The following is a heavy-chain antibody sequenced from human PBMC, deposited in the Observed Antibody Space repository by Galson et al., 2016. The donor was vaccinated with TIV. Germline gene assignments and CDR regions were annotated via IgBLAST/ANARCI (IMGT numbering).Heavy chain of an antibody. Sequence: SVKVSCKASGYTFTRYYMHWMRQAPGQGLEWMGVIDPSGGSTTYAQKFQGRATMTRDTSTSTVYMELSSLTSEDTAVYYCATYGSGRQASFDFWGQGTLVTVS. V-gene: IGHV1-46*03. J-gene: IGHJ4*02. CDR3: ATYGSGRQASFDF. CDR2: IDPSGGST. D-gene: IGHD3-10*01. CDR1: GYTFTRYY.